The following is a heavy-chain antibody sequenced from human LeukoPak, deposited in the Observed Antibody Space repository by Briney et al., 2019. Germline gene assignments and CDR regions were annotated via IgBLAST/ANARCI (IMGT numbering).Heavy chain of an antibody. CDR1: GYTFTGYY. V-gene: IGHV1-2*02. CDR2: INPNSGGT. Sequence: ASVKVSCKASGYTFTGYYMHWVRQAPGQGLEWMGWINPNSGGTNYAQKFQGRVTMTRDTPISTAYMELSRLRSDDTAVYYCARVLWFGESDDAFDIWGQGTMVTVSS. CDR3: ARVLWFGESDDAFDI. D-gene: IGHD3-10*01. J-gene: IGHJ3*02.